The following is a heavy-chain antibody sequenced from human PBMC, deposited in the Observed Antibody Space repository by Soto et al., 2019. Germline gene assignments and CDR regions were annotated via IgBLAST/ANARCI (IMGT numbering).Heavy chain of an antibody. D-gene: IGHD3-10*01. J-gene: IGHJ6*02. CDR2: IIPILGIA. CDR3: ARDYYGSGSYYRIKYYYYGMDV. CDR1: GGTFSSYT. V-gene: IGHV1-69*10. Sequence: VKVSCKASGGTFSSYTISWVRQAPGQGLEWMGRIIPILGIANYAQKFQGRVTITADKSTSTAYMELSSLRSEDTAVYYCARDYYGSGSYYRIKYYYYGMDVWGQGTTVTVSS.